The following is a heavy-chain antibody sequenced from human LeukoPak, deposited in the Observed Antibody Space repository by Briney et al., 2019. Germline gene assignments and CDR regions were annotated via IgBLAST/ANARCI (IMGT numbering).Heavy chain of an antibody. D-gene: IGHD2-15*01. CDR3: AREGVVGAYGHFDY. J-gene: IGHJ4*02. CDR2: INHSGST. V-gene: IGHV4-34*01. CDR1: GGSFSGYY. Sequence: PSETLSLTCAVYGGSFSGYYWTWIRQPPGEGLEWIGEINHSGSTNYNPSLKSRVTISVDTSKNQFSLKLSSVTAADTAVYYCAREGVVGAYGHFDYWGQGTLVTVSS.